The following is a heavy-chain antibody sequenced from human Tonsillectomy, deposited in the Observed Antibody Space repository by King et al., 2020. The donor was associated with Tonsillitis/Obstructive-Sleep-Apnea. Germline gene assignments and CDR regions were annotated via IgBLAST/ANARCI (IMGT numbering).Heavy chain of an antibody. V-gene: IGHV4-61*01. CDR3: ARNPPQYYDFWSGYYTGIYYFDY. Sequence: QLQESGPGLVKPSETLSLTCTVSGGSVSSGSYYWSWIRQPPGKGLEWIGYIYYSGGTNYNPSLKSRVTISVATSKNQFSLKLSSVTAAGTAVYYCARNPPQYYDFWSGYYTGIYYFDYWGQGTLVTVSS. J-gene: IGHJ4*02. D-gene: IGHD3-3*01. CDR1: GGSVSSGSYY. CDR2: IYYSGGT.